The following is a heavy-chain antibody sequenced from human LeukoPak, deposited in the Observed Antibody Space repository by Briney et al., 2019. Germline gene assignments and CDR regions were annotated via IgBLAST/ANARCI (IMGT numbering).Heavy chain of an antibody. D-gene: IGHD2-2*01. CDR3: ASSPRLTTSWFLFDS. V-gene: IGHV4-59*08. CDR2: VYYSGST. CDR1: GDSFSNYY. Sequence: PSGTLSLTCGVSGDSFSNYYWTWIRQPPGKGLEWIGYVYYSGSTNHNPSLTTRLHLSVDTSKNRFSLKLSSVTAADTAVYYCASSPRLTTSWFLFDSWGHGTLVTVSS. J-gene: IGHJ5*01.